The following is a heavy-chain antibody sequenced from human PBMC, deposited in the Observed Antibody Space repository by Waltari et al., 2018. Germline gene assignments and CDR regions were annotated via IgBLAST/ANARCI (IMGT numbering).Heavy chain of an antibody. J-gene: IGHJ5*02. Sequence: EVQLVESGGGLVQPGRSLRLSCAASGFTFDDYAMHWVRLAPGKGLEWVSGISWNSGSIGYGDSVKGRFTISRDNAKNSLYLQMNSLRAEDTALYYCAKDISGELLGWFDPWGQGTLVTVSS. D-gene: IGHD3-10*01. CDR2: ISWNSGSI. V-gene: IGHV3-9*01. CDR1: GFTFDDYA. CDR3: AKDISGELLGWFDP.